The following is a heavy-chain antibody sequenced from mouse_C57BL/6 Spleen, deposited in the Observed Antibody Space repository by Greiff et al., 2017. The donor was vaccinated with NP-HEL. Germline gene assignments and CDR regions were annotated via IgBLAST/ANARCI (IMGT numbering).Heavy chain of an antibody. D-gene: IGHD1-1*01. J-gene: IGHJ1*03. Sequence: EVQRVESGPGMVKPSQSLSLTCTVTGYSITSGYDWHWIRHFPGNKLEWMGYISYSGSTNYNPSLKSRISITHDTSKNHFFLKLNSVTTEDTATYYCARGGNYYGSSYRYFDVWGTGTTVTVSS. CDR1: GYSITSGYD. CDR2: ISYSGST. V-gene: IGHV3-1*01. CDR3: ARGGNYYGSSYRYFDV.